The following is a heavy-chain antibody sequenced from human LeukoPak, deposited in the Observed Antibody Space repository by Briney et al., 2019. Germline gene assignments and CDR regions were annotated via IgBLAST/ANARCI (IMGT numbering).Heavy chain of an antibody. CDR3: ARRMGGDYGHWFDP. CDR1: GGSISSGDYY. J-gene: IGHJ5*02. CDR2: IYYSGST. V-gene: IGHV4-61*08. D-gene: IGHD4-17*01. Sequence: SQTLSLTCTVSGGSISSGDYYWSWIRQPPGKGLEWIGYIYYSGSTNYNPSLKSRVTISVDTSKNQFSLKLSSVTAADTAVYYCARRMGGDYGHWFDPWGQGTLVTVSS.